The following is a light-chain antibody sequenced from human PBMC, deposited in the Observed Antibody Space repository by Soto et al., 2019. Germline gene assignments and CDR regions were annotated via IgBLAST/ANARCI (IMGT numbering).Light chain of an antibody. CDR3: QHSYSSPIT. V-gene: IGKV1-39*01. Sequence: DIQMTQSPSSLSASLGDRGTITCRTSQNVMTYLNWYQQRPGEAPKLLIYAASSLQSGVPSRFSGSGSGTDFTLTISSLQLEDLATYFCQHSYSSPITFGQGTRL. J-gene: IGKJ5*01. CDR1: QNVMTY. CDR2: AAS.